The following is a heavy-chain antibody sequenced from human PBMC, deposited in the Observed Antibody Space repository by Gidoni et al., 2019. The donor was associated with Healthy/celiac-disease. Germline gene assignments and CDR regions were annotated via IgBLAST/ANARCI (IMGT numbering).Heavy chain of an antibody. D-gene: IGHD6-19*01. V-gene: IGHV3-7*03. CDR3: ARFGPYSSGWYAFDP. J-gene: IGHJ5*02. Sequence: EVQLVESVGGLVQPGGSLRLSCAASGFPFSSYWMSWVRQAPGKGLEWVANIKQDGSEKYYVDSGKGRFTISRNNAKNSLYLQMNSLRAEDTAVYYCARFGPYSSGWYAFDPWGQGTLVTVSS. CDR2: IKQDGSEK. CDR1: GFPFSSYW.